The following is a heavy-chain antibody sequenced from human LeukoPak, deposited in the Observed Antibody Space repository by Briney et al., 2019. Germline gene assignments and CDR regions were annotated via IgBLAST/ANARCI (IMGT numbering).Heavy chain of an antibody. CDR1: GYTLTELS. Sequence: ASVKVSCKVSGYTLTELSMHWVRQAPGKGLEWMGGFDPEDGETIYAQKFQGRVTMTEDTSTDTAYMELSSLRSEDTAVYYCAPRQVYYDILTGYYQTNWFDPWGQGTLVTVSS. CDR3: APRQVYYDILTGYYQTNWFDP. CDR2: FDPEDGET. D-gene: IGHD3-9*01. V-gene: IGHV1-24*01. J-gene: IGHJ5*02.